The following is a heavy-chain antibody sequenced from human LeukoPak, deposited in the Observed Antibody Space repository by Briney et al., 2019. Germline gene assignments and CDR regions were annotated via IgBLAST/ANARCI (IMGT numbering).Heavy chain of an antibody. Sequence: GGSLRLSCAASGFTVSSNYMSWVRQAPGKGLEWVSVIYSGGSTYYADSVKGRFTISRDNSKNTLYLQMNRLRAEDTAVYYCARNPEDILTGYFDYWGQGTLVTVSP. CDR1: GFTVSSNY. J-gene: IGHJ4*02. V-gene: IGHV3-53*01. CDR2: IYSGGST. D-gene: IGHD3-9*01. CDR3: ARNPEDILTGYFDY.